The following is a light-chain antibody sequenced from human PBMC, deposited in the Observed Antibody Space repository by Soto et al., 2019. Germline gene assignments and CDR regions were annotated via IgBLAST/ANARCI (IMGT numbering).Light chain of an antibody. CDR2: EVT. Sequence: QSALTQPASVSGSPGQSITISCTGTSGDIGSYNRVSWYQQHPGKAPKLIIYEVTERPSGVSNRFSGSKSGNTASLTISGLQAEDEAEYDCSSYTNINTSACVFGTGTKLTVL. CDR3: SSYTNINTSACV. CDR1: SGDIGSYNR. V-gene: IGLV2-14*01. J-gene: IGLJ1*01.